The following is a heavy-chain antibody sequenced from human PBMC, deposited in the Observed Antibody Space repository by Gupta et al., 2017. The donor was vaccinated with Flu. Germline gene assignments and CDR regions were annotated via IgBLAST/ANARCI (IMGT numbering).Heavy chain of an antibody. CDR2: FSGRGANI. CDR3: VKEEGIQLISGHYYYMDV. D-gene: IGHD5-18*01. J-gene: IGHJ6*03. V-gene: IGHV3-21*01. Sequence: MNWVRQAPGKGLEWVSSFSGRGANIYYADSVKGRFTISRDNAKNSLYLQMNSLRAEDTAVYYCVKEEGIQLISGHYYYMDVWGKGTTVTVSS.